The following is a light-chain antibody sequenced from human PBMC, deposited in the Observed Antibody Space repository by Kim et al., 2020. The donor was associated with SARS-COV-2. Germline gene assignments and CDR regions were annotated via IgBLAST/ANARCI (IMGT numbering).Light chain of an antibody. CDR2: EVN. V-gene: IGLV2-8*01. CDR1: RSDVGGYNY. Sequence: QSVTISCTGTRSDVGGYNYVSWYQQHPGKAPKFIIYEVNKRPSGVPDRFSGSKSGNTASLTVSGLQAEDEADYYCSSFAGSNNPVVFGGGTQLTV. CDR3: SSFAGSNNPVV. J-gene: IGLJ2*01.